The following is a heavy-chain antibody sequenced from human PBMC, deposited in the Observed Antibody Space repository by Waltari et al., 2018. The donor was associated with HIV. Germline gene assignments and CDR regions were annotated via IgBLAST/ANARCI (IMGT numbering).Heavy chain of an antibody. Sequence: EVQLVESGGGLVQPGGSLRLSCAASGFTFSSYSMNWVRQAPGKGLEWVSYINSIRSTIYYADSVKGRFTISRDNAKNSLYLQMNSLRDEDTAVYYCARDGFYRETYYYYGMDVWGQGTTVTVSS. V-gene: IGHV3-48*02. CDR1: GFTFSSYS. CDR2: INSIRSTI. J-gene: IGHJ6*02. CDR3: ARDGFYRETYYYYGMDV.